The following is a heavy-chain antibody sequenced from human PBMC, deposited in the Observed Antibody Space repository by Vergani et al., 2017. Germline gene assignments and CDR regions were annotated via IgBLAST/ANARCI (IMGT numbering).Heavy chain of an antibody. CDR3: ARRYYGSGYYFDY. J-gene: IGHJ4*02. CDR2: IYHSGST. CDR1: GYSISSGYY. Sequence: QVQLQESGPGLVKPSETLSLTCAVSGYSISSGYYWGWIRQPPGKGLEWIGSIYHSGSTYYNPSLKSRVPISVDTSKNQFSLKLSSVTAADTAVYYCARRYYGSGYYFDYWGQGTLVTVSS. D-gene: IGHD3-10*01. V-gene: IGHV4-38-2*01.